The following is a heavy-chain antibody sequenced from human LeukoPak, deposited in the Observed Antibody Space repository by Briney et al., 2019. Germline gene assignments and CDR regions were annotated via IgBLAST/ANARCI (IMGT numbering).Heavy chain of an antibody. V-gene: IGHV3-23*01. D-gene: IGHD6-19*01. J-gene: IGHJ4*02. CDR3: AKDHLPGIVVADRDY. Sequence: GGSLRLSCAASGFTFSSYAMSWVRQAPGKGLEWVSAISGSGGSTYYADSVKGRFTISRDNSKNTLYLQMNSLRAEDTAVYYCAKDHLPGIVVADRDYWGQGTLVTVSS. CDR1: GFTFSSYA. CDR2: ISGSGGST.